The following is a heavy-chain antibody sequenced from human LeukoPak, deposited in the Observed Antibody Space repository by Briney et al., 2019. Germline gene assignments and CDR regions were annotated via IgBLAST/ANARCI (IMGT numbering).Heavy chain of an antibody. CDR1: GASISTDNYY. CDR3: AFWSGYYSSWFDP. J-gene: IGHJ5*02. CDR2: IYYRGST. Sequence: SQTLSLTCAVSGASISTDNYYWGWIRQPPGKGPEWIGSIYYRGSTYYNPSLKSRVTISVDTSKNQFSLKVTSVTAADAGVYYCAFWSGYYSSWFDPWGQGILVTVSS. D-gene: IGHD3-3*01. V-gene: IGHV4-39*01.